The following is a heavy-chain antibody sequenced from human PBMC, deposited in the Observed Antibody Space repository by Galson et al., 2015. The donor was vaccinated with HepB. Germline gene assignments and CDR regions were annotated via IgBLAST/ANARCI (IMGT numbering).Heavy chain of an antibody. CDR3: TRLGDFSGYSSR. CDR1: GFTFSGSA. D-gene: IGHD6-13*01. CDR2: IRSKASNYAT. Sequence: SLRLSCAASGFTFSGSAIHWVRQTSGKGLEWVGRIRSKASNYATAYTASLKGRFTISRDDSKNMAYLHMKSLKTEDTAVYYCTRLGDFSGYSSRWGQGTLVTVSS. V-gene: IGHV3-73*01. J-gene: IGHJ4*02.